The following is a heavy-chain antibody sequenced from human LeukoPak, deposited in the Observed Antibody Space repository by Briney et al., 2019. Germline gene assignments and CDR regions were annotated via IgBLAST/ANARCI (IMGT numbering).Heavy chain of an antibody. V-gene: IGHV3-9*01. J-gene: IGHJ4*02. CDR1: GFTFDDYA. CDR3: ASHRRAAAGTFMGY. CDR2: ISWNSGSI. D-gene: IGHD6-13*01. Sequence: PGRSLRLSCAASGFTFDDYAMHWVRQAPGKGLEWVSGISWNSGSIGYADSVKGRFTISRDNAKNSLYLQMNSLRAEDTALYYCASHRRAAAGTFMGYWGQGTLVTVSS.